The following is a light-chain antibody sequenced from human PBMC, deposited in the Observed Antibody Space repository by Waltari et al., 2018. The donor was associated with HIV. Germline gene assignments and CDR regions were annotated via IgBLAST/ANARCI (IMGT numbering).Light chain of an antibody. CDR1: SSNIGAGYD. CDR3: QSYDSSLSGSGV. Sequence: QSVLTHPPSLSGAPGQRVTISCTGTSSNIGAGYDVHWYQQLPGTAPKLPIYGNSNRPSGVPDRFSGSKSGTSASLAITGLQAEDEADYYCQSYDSSLSGSGVFGGGTKLTVL. CDR2: GNS. J-gene: IGLJ2*01. V-gene: IGLV1-40*01.